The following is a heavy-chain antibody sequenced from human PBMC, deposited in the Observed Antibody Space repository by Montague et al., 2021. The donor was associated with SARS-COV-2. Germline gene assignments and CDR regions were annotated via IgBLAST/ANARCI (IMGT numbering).Heavy chain of an antibody. CDR1: GGSFSNYY. D-gene: IGHD1-14*01. J-gene: IGHJ6*02. CDR3: ARAPPLYIAPSGAMDV. Sequence: SETLSLTCAVYGGSFSNYYWSWIRQPPGKGLEWIGEINHSGSTNYNSSLKSRVTASVDTSENQFSLNLSSVTAADTAVYYCARAPPLYIAPSGAMDVWGQGTTVTVSS. CDR2: INHSGST. V-gene: IGHV4-34*01.